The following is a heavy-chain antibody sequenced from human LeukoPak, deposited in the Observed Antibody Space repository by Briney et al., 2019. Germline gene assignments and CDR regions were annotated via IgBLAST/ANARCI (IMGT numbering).Heavy chain of an antibody. J-gene: IGHJ4*02. CDR2: IYHSGST. CDR1: GVSISSGYY. V-gene: IGHV4-38-2*02. D-gene: IGHD2-15*01. Sequence: SETLSLTCTVSGVSISSGYYWGWIRQPPGKGLEWIGSIYHSGSTYYNPSLKSRVTISVDTSKNQFSLKLSSVTAADTAVYYCARASVVASFDYWGQGTLVTVSS. CDR3: ARASVVASFDY.